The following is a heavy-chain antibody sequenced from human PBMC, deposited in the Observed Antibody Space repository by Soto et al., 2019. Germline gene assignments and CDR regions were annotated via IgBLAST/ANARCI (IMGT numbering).Heavy chain of an antibody. D-gene: IGHD6-13*01. Sequence: QVQLVESGGGVVQPGRSLKLSCAASGFTFSTYAMNWVRQAPGKGLEGVSVISYDGSNKQFADSVKGRFTISRDNSKNTLYLQMTSLRAEVTAVYYGARDEAEAGNGKVDYWGQGTLVTVSS. CDR1: GFTFSTYA. CDR3: ARDEAEAGNGKVDY. J-gene: IGHJ4*02. V-gene: IGHV3-30*04. CDR2: ISYDGSNK.